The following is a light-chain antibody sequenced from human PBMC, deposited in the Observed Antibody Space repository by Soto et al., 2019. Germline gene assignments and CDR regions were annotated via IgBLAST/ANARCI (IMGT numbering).Light chain of an antibody. CDR2: GAS. V-gene: IGKV3-15*01. J-gene: IGKJ5*01. Sequence: EIVMTQSPATLSVSPGERATLSCRVSQSVSSNLAWYQQKPGQAPRLLIYGASTRATGIPARFRGKWSRTHFSLTISTLQLEEVAGYYCKQYHNWPPWPFAQGTRLEIK. CDR3: KQYHNWPPWP. CDR1: QSVSSN.